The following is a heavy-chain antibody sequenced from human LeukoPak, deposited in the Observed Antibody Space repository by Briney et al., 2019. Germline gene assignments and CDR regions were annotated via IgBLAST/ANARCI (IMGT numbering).Heavy chain of an antibody. CDR3: ARIGVSSGWAFDH. Sequence: SETLSLTCAVYGESFSGYYWSWIRQPPGKGLEWIGEINHSGSTNYNSSLKSRVTISVDTSKNQFSLKLSSVTAADTAVYYCARIGVSSGWAFDHWGQGTLVTVSS. J-gene: IGHJ4*02. V-gene: IGHV4-34*01. CDR1: GESFSGYY. CDR2: INHSGST. D-gene: IGHD6-19*01.